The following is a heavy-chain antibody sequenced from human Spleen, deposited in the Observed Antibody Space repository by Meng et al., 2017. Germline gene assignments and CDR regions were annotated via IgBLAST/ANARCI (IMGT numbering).Heavy chain of an antibody. Sequence: SLKISCAASGLTVSSNEMSWVRQAPGKGLEWVSGISWNSGSIGYADSVKGRFTISRDNAKNTLYLQMNSLTAEDTAVYYCARDGPPGGADFDYWGQGALVTVSS. CDR1: GLTVSSNE. CDR3: ARDGPPGGADFDY. CDR2: ISWNSGSI. D-gene: IGHD1-26*01. J-gene: IGHJ4*02. V-gene: IGHV3-9*01.